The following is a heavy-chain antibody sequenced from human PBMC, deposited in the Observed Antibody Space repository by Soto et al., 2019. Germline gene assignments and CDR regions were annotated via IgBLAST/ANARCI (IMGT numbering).Heavy chain of an antibody. CDR3: AYSFSGRYNYGFYYYGMDV. V-gene: IGHV4-39*01. Sequence: PSETLSLTCTVSGGSISSSSYYWGWIRQPPGKGLEWIGSIFYSGSTYYNPSLKSRVTISVDTSKNQFSLKLSSVTAADTAVYYCAYSFSGRYNYGFYYYGMDVWGQGTTVTVSS. D-gene: IGHD5-18*01. CDR1: GGSISSSSYY. J-gene: IGHJ6*02. CDR2: IFYSGST.